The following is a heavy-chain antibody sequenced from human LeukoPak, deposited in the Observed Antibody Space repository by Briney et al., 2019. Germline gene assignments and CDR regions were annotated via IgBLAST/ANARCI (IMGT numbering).Heavy chain of an antibody. Sequence: GGSLRLSCAASGFSVTSNFMTWVRQAPGKGLEWVSVIFSGGSTYYADSVKGRFTISRDNSKNTLYLQMNSLRAEDTAVYYCAKDFMGEHSGNPFDYWGQGTLVTVSS. D-gene: IGHD4-23*01. CDR3: AKDFMGEHSGNPFDY. V-gene: IGHV3-53*01. CDR2: IFSGGST. CDR1: GFSVTSNF. J-gene: IGHJ4*02.